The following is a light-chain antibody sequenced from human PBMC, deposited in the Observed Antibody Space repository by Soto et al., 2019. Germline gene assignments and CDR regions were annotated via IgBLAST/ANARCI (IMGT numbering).Light chain of an antibody. CDR3: QQYSSGM. V-gene: IGKV3-20*01. CDR2: GVS. CDR1: QSVDSNY. Sequence: IVLTQSPGTLSLSPGERATLSCRASQSVDSNYLAWYQQKPGQAPRLLIYGVSRRATGIPDRFSGGGSGTDFTLTISRLEPEDFAVYYCQQYSSGMFGQGTKVEIK. J-gene: IGKJ1*01.